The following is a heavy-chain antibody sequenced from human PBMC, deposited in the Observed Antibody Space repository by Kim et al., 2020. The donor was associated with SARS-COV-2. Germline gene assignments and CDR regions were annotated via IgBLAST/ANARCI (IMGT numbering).Heavy chain of an antibody. J-gene: IGHJ6*02. CDR2: ISSSGSTI. CDR1: GFTFSDYY. Sequence: GGCLRLSCAASGFTFSDYYMSWIRQAPGKGLEWVSYISSSGSTIYYADSVKGRFTISRDNAKNSLYLQMNSLRAEDTAVYYCVAEAAGTSYYYYGMDVWGQGTTVTVSS. V-gene: IGHV3-11*01. D-gene: IGHD6-13*01. CDR3: VAEAAGTSYYYYGMDV.